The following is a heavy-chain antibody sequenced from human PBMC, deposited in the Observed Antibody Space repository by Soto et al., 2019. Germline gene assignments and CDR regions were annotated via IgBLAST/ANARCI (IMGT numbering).Heavy chain of an antibody. Sequence: SQTLSLTFAISGDSVSSNSDAWNCISQSPSRGLEWLGPTYYRSKWYNDYEVSVKSRMTINPDTSKKQFSVQLNTVTPKETTLYYCPKVSCSSTSCPRVYWGQGTLVTVAS. CDR3: PKVSCSSTSCPRVY. CDR2: TYYRSKWYN. CDR1: GDSVSSNSDA. D-gene: IGHD2-2*01. J-gene: IGHJ4*02. V-gene: IGHV6-1*01.